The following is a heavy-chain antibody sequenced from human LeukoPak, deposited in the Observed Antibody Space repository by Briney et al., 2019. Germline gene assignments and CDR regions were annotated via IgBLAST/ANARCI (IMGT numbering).Heavy chain of an antibody. CDR1: GGSISSYY. V-gene: IGHV4-4*07. J-gene: IGHJ5*02. Sequence: SETLSLTCTVSGGSISSYYWSWIRQPAGKGLEWIGRIYTSGSTNYNPSLKSRVTMSVDTSKNQFSLRLSSVTAADTAVYYCARDRYYYGSGSFNWFDPWGQGTLVTVSS. CDR3: ARDRYYYGSGSFNWFDP. D-gene: IGHD3-10*01. CDR2: IYTSGST.